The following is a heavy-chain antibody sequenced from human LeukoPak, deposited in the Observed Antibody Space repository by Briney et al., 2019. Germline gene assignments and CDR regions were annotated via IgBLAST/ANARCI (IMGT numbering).Heavy chain of an antibody. J-gene: IGHJ4*02. V-gene: IGHV4-59*01. CDR1: GGSISSYY. CDR3: AREGHYAASDY. CDR2: IYYSGST. D-gene: IGHD3-16*01. Sequence: SETLSLTCTVSGGSISSYYWSWIRQPPGKGLEWIGYIYYSGSTNYNPSLKSRVTISVDTSKNQFSLKLSSVTAADTAVYYCAREGHYAASDYRGQGTLVTVSS.